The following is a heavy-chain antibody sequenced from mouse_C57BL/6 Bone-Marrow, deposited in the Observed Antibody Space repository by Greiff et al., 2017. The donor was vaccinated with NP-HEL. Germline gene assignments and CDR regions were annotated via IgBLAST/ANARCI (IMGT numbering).Heavy chain of an antibody. V-gene: IGHV1-55*01. D-gene: IGHD2-10*02. J-gene: IGHJ4*01. CDR2: IYPGSGST. Sequence: QVQLQQPGAELVKPGASVKMSCQASGYTFPSYWITWVKQRPGQGLEWIGDIYPGSGSTNYNEKFKSQATLTVDTSSSTAYMQLSSLTSEDSAVYYCAREGMGYRYYAMDYWGQGTSVTVSS. CDR1: GYTFPSYW. CDR3: AREGMGYRYYAMDY.